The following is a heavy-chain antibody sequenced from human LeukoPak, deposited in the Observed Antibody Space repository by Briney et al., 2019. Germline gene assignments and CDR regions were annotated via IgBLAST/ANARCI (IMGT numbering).Heavy chain of an antibody. CDR1: GYTLTGYY. CDR3: ARAGYCSGGSCYALDY. Sequence: ASVKVSCKASGYTLTGYYTHWVRQAPGQGLEWMGWIDPNSGGTNYAQKFQGRVTLTRDTSISTAYMELSRLRSDDTAVYFCARAGYCSGGSCYALDYWGQGTLVTVSS. J-gene: IGHJ4*02. V-gene: IGHV1-2*02. D-gene: IGHD2-15*01. CDR2: IDPNSGGT.